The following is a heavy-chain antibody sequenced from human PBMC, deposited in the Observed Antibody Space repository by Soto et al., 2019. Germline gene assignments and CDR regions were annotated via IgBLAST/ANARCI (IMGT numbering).Heavy chain of an antibody. V-gene: IGHV3-53*01. CDR2: IYSGGST. D-gene: IGHD3-22*01. Sequence: GGSLRLSCAASGFTISSNYMSWVRQAPGKGLEWVSVIYSGGSTYYADSVKGRFTISRDNSKNTLYLQMNSLRAGDTAVYYCARDRAYYYDSSGYYYYGMDVWGQGTTVTVSS. CDR1: GFTISSNY. J-gene: IGHJ6*02. CDR3: ARDRAYYYDSSGYYYYGMDV.